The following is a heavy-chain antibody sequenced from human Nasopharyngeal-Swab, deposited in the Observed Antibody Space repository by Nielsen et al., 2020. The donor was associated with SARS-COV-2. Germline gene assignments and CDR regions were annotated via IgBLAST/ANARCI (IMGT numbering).Heavy chain of an antibody. CDR1: GFTFSSYA. CDR2: ISYDGYNK. Sequence: GGSLRLSCAASGFTFSSYAMHWVRQAPGKGLEWVAVISYDGYNKYYADSVKGRFTISRDNSKNTLSLQMNSLRAEDTAVYHCARVMSGSYVSPVDYWGQGTLVTVSS. D-gene: IGHD5-18*01. CDR3: ARVMSGSYVSPVDY. J-gene: IGHJ4*02. V-gene: IGHV3-30-3*01.